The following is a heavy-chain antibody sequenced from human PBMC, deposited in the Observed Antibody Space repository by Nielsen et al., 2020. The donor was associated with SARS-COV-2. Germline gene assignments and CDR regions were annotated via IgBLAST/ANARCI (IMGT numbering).Heavy chain of an antibody. Sequence: WIRQPPGKGLEWIGEIKHSGSTNYNPSLKSRVTISVDTSKNQFSLKLSSVTAADTAVYYCARLGRYYYDSSGYSINWGQGTLVTVSS. J-gene: IGHJ4*02. CDR2: IKHSGST. CDR3: ARLGRYYYDSSGYSIN. D-gene: IGHD3-22*01. V-gene: IGHV4-34*01.